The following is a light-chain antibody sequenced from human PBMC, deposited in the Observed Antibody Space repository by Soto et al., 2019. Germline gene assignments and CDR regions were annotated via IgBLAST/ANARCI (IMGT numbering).Light chain of an antibody. CDR3: QQYDTYWT. Sequence: EIVMTQSPAPLSVSPGDRATLSCRASESVSRNLAWYQQKPGQAPRLLIYDASTRATGIPDRFSGGGSGTEFTLTISSLQPDDFATYYCQQYDTYWTFGQGTKVDIK. CDR1: ESVSRN. J-gene: IGKJ1*01. CDR2: DAS. V-gene: IGKV3-15*01.